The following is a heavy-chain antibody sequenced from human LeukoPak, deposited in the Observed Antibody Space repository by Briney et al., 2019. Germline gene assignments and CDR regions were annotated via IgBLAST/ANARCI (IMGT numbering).Heavy chain of an antibody. CDR3: ASPPINDILPLSH. D-gene: IGHD3-9*01. CDR2: ISYDGSNK. J-gene: IGHJ4*02. V-gene: IGHV3-30-3*01. Sequence: GGSLRLSCAASGFTFSSYAMHRVRQAPGKGLEWVAVISYDGSNKYYADSVKGRFTISRDNSKNTLYLQMNSLRAEDTAVYYCASPPINDILPLSHWGQGTLVTVSS. CDR1: GFTFSSYA.